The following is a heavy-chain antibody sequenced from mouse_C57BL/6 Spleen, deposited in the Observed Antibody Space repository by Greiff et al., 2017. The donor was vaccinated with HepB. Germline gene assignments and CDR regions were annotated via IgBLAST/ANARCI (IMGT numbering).Heavy chain of an antibody. J-gene: IGHJ2*01. V-gene: IGHV5-4*01. CDR3: ARVDYHYYFDY. D-gene: IGHD2-4*01. CDR2: ISDGGSYT. Sequence: EVQGVESGGGLVKPGGSLKLSCAASGFTFSSYAMSWVRQTPEKGLEWVATISDGGSYTYYPDNVKGRFTISRDNAKNNLYLQMSHLKSEDTAMYYRARVDYHYYFDYWGQGTTLTVSS. CDR1: GFTFSSYA.